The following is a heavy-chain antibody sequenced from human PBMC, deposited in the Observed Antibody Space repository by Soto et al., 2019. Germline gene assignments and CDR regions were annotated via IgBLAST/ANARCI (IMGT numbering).Heavy chain of an antibody. D-gene: IGHD3-9*01. CDR1: GFTFSNAW. Sequence: GGSLRLSCAASGFTFSNAWMSWVRQAPGKGLEWVGRIKSKTDGGTTDYAAPVKGRFTISRDDSKNTLYLQMNSLKTEDTAVYYCTTDRYFDWLFQDDAFDIWGQGTMVTVSS. CDR3: TTDRYFDWLFQDDAFDI. V-gene: IGHV3-15*01. J-gene: IGHJ3*02. CDR2: IKSKTDGGTT.